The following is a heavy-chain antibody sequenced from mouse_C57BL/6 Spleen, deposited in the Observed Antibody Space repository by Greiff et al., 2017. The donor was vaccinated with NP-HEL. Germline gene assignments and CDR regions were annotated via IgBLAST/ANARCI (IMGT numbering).Heavy chain of an antibody. D-gene: IGHD1-1*01. CDR3: TRRIITTVVAPYYYAMDY. Sequence: QVQLMESGAELVRPGASVTLSCKASGYTFTDYEMHWVQQTPVHGLEWIGAIDPETGGTAYNQKFKGKAILTAAKSTSTAYSEIRILTSEDSAVDYGTRRIITTVVAPYYYAMDYWGQGTSVTVSS. CDR1: GYTFTDYE. CDR2: IDPETGGT. V-gene: IGHV1-15*01. J-gene: IGHJ4*01.